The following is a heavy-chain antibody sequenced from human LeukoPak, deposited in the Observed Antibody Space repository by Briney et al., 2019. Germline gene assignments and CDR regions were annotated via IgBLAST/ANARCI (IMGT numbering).Heavy chain of an antibody. CDR2: IYYSGST. Sequence: NPSETLSLTCTVSGGSFSSYYWSWIRQPPGKGLEWIGYIYYSGSTNYNPSLKSRVTISVDTSKNQFSLKLSSVTAADTAVYYCARHSPNIGDNWFDPWGQGTLVTVSS. CDR3: ARHSPNIGDNWFDP. CDR1: GGSFSSYY. D-gene: IGHD3-10*01. J-gene: IGHJ5*02. V-gene: IGHV4-59*08.